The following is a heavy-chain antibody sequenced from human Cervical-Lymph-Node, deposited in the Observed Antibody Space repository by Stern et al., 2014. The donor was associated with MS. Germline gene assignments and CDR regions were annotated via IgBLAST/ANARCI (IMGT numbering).Heavy chain of an antibody. Sequence: VQLVQSGAELIRPGESLKISCKGSGFKFSIYWIAWVRQMPGKGLEWMGIIYPGDSETRYNPSFQGQVTMSADKSTSTAYLQWSSLNASDTAMYFCARQTTAWASDVWGQGTLVTVSS. CDR3: ARQTTAWASDV. CDR1: GFKFSIYW. CDR2: IYPGDSET. J-gene: IGHJ4*02. D-gene: IGHD1-14*01. V-gene: IGHV5-51*01.